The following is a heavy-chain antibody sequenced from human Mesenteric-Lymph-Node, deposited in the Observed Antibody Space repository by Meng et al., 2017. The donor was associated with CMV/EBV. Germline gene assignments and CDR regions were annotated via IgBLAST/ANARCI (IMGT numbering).Heavy chain of an antibody. CDR1: FNSFT. CDR3: ARDAWGGYSYSLGGRWFDP. Sequence: FNSFTMHWVRQAPGKGLEWLSFISFDGNNKQYADSVKGRFTISRDNSKNTLYLQMNTLRREDTAVYFCARDAWGGYSYSLGGRWFDPWGQGALVTVSS. D-gene: IGHD5-18*01. V-gene: IGHV3-30*04. J-gene: IGHJ5*02. CDR2: ISFDGNNK.